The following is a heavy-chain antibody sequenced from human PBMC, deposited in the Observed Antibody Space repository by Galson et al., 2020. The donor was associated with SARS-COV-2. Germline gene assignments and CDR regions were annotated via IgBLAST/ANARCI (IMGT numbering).Heavy chain of an antibody. J-gene: IGHJ4*02. V-gene: IGHV3-23*03. CDR3: ARGPAAKSHDYELHY. CDR2: FYSGGDT. Sequence: GGSLRLSCAASGFTVSSYAMNWVRQAPGKGLEWVSVFYSGGDTFYADSVKGRFTISRDSSKNTLYLQMNSLRGEDTAVYYCARGPAAKSHDYELHYWGQGTPVTVSS. CDR1: GFTVSSYA. D-gene: IGHD4-17*01.